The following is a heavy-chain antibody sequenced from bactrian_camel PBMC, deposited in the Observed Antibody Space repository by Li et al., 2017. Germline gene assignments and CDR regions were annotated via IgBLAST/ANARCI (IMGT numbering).Heavy chain of an antibody. CDR1: GDISSNLY. D-gene: IGHD1*01. V-gene: IGHV3S40*01. Sequence: DVQLVESGGGSVQAGGSLRLSCVASGDISSNLYMGWFRQAPGKGLEWVSSISTLGDLTYYADSVKGRFTISQDSARITAYLQMASLKPEDTAVYYCVPVALEERDGLVSCARWRQGTQVTVS. J-gene: IGHJ4*01. CDR2: ISTLGDLT.